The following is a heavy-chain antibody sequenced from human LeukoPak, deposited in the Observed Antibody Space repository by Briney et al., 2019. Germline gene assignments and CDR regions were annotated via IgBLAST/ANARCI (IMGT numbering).Heavy chain of an antibody. J-gene: IGHJ4*02. D-gene: IGHD3-10*01. CDR2: INRDGSTT. V-gene: IGHV3-74*03. Sequence: GGSLRLSCAASGFTFSNYWVHWVRQAPGKGLVWVSRINRDGSTTKYADSVKGRFTVSRDNAKNTLNLQMNSLRAEDTAVYYCARDKKSGESSEIDYWGQGILVTVSS. CDR3: ARDKKSGESSEIDY. CDR1: GFTFSNYW.